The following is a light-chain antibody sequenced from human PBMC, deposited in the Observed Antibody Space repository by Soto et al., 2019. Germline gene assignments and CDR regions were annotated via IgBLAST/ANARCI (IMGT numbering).Light chain of an antibody. CDR3: QQYYSYPRVT. CDR1: QGISSN. V-gene: IGKV1-8*01. CDR2: AAS. Sequence: AIRMTQSPSSFSASTGDRVTITCRASQGISSNLAGYQQKPGKAPKLLIYAASTLQSGVPSRFSGSGSGTDFTLTISCLQSEDFATYYCQQYYSYPRVTFGGGTKVEIK. J-gene: IGKJ4*01.